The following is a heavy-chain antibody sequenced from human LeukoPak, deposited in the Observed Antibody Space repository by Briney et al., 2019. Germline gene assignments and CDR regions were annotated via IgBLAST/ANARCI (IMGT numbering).Heavy chain of an antibody. CDR2: IKQDRSEK. V-gene: IGHV3-7*03. CDR3: ARDGIAVAGDYYYYGMDV. D-gene: IGHD6-19*01. Sequence: GGSLRLSCAASGFTFSSYWMSWVRQAPGKGLEWVANIKQDRSEKYYVDSVKGRFTISGDNAKNSLYLQMNSLRAEDTAVYYCARDGIAVAGDYYYYGMDVWGQGTTVTVSS. J-gene: IGHJ6*02. CDR1: GFTFSSYW.